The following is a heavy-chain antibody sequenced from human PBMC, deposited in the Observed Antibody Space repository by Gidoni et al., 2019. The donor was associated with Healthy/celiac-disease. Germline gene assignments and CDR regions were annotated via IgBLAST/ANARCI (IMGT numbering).Heavy chain of an antibody. CDR1: GYTFTGYY. V-gene: IGHV1-2*04. CDR3: ARGVVPAATLDY. CDR2: INPNSGGT. Sequence: QVQLVQSGAEVKKPGASVKVSCKASGYTFTGYYMHGVRPAPGQGLGWMGWINPNSGGTNYAQKFQGWVTMTRDTSISTAYMELSRLRSDDTAVYYCARGVVPAATLDYWGQGTLVTVSS. J-gene: IGHJ4*02. D-gene: IGHD2-2*01.